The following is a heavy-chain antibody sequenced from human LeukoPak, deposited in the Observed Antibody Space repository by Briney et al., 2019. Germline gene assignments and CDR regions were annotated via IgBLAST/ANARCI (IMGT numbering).Heavy chain of an antibody. D-gene: IGHD3-9*01. CDR1: GFTFNTYS. V-gene: IGHV3-21*04. CDR2: IDSSGGYM. J-gene: IGHJ4*02. Sequence: GGSLRLSCEASGFTFNTYSMNWARQAPGKGLEWVSSIDSSGGYMFYADSVKGRFIISRDNAKDSLYLQMNSLRAEDTAVYYCARVGIDWLLTGSVGYYFDYWGQGTLVTVSS. CDR3: ARVGIDWLLTGSVGYYFDY.